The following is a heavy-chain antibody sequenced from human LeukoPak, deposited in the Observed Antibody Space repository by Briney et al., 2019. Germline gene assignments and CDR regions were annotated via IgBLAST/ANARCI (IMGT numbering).Heavy chain of an antibody. CDR2: INTNTGNP. V-gene: IGHV7-4-1*02. Sequence: GASVKVSCKASGYTFPTYAMNWVRQAPGQGLEWMGWINTNTGNPTYAQGFTGRFVFSLDTSVSTAYLQISSLKAEDTAIYYCARDHVKLGSSFHPFDAFDVWGQVTLVTVSS. CDR3: ARDHVKLGSSFHPFDAFDV. D-gene: IGHD2-2*01. J-gene: IGHJ3*01. CDR1: GYTFPTYA.